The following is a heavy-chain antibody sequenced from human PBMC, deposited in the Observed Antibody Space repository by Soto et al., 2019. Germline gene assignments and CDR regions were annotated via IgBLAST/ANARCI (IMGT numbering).Heavy chain of an antibody. CDR3: ARDTPSIRFLEWLSPACDAFDI. CDR2: ISAYNGNT. Sequence: ASVKVSCKASGYTFTSYGISWVRQAPGQGLEWMGWISAYNGNTNYAQKLQGRVTMTTDTSTSTAYMELRSLRSDDTAVYYCARDTPSIRFLEWLSPACDAFDIWGQGTMVTVSS. CDR1: GYTFTSYG. D-gene: IGHD3-3*01. J-gene: IGHJ3*02. V-gene: IGHV1-18*01.